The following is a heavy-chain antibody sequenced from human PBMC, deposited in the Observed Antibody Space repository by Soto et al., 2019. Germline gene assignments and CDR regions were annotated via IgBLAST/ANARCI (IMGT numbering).Heavy chain of an antibody. CDR2: ARNRARGYTT. Sequence: GGSLRLSCAASGFTFSDHYMDWGRQAPGKGLEWVGRARNRARGYTTDYAASVKGRFTTSRDDSKNLVYLQMNSLKTEDTAVYYCALAPSPRSWGSDFWDQGTLVTVS. V-gene: IGHV3-72*01. D-gene: IGHD3-16*01. CDR3: ALAPSPRSWGSDF. J-gene: IGHJ4*02. CDR1: GFTFSDHY.